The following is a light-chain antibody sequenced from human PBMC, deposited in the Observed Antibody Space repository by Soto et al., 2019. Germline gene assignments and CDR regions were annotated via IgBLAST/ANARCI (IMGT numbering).Light chain of an antibody. CDR2: EVT. J-gene: IGLJ2*01. V-gene: IGLV2-14*01. Sequence: QSALTQPASVSGSLGQSITISCTGTSSDVGAYNYVSWYQQHPDKAPKLLIFEVTNRPSGVSGRFSGSKSGITASLSISGLQPEDEADYYCTSYSSSSPLLFGGGTQLTVL. CDR3: TSYSSSSPLL. CDR1: SSDVGAYNY.